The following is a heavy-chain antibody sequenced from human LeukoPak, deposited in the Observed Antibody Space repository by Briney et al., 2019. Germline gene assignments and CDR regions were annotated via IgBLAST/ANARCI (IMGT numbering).Heavy chain of an antibody. CDR1: GYTFTGYY. V-gene: IGHV1-2*02. Sequence: GASVKVSCKASGYTFTGYYKHWVRQAPGQGLEWMGWINANSGGTNYAQKFQGRVTMTRDTSISTAYMELSRLRSDDTAVYYCARSSRYDIWTGYPYWGQGTLVTVSP. D-gene: IGHD3-9*01. CDR3: ARSSRYDIWTGYPY. CDR2: INANSGGT. J-gene: IGHJ4*02.